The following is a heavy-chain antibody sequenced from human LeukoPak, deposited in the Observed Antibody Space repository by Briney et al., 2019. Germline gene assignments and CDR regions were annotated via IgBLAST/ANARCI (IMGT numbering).Heavy chain of an antibody. D-gene: IGHD6-25*01. CDR3: ARAAYSSGPDY. CDR1: GFTFSGYS. CDR2: LGPSSNAI. Sequence: GGSLRLSCAASGFTFSGYSMNWVRQAPGKGLEGVSYLGPSSNAIHYADSVKGRFTISRDNAKNSLYLLMNSPRDEDTAVYYCARAAYSSGPDYWGQGTLVTVSS. V-gene: IGHV3-48*02. J-gene: IGHJ4*02.